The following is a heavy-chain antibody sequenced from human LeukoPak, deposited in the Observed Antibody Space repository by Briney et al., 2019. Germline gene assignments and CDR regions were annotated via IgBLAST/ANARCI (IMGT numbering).Heavy chain of an antibody. D-gene: IGHD6-19*01. V-gene: IGHV4-59*01. CDR2: IYYSGST. CDR3: ARVVAVAAKPFDY. J-gene: IGHJ4*02. CDR1: GGSISSYY. Sequence: PSETLSLTCTVSGGSISSYYWSWIRQPPGKGLEWIGYIYYSGSTSYNSSLKSRVTISLDTPKNQFSLKLNSVTAADTAVYYCARVVAVAAKPFDYWGQGTLVTVSS.